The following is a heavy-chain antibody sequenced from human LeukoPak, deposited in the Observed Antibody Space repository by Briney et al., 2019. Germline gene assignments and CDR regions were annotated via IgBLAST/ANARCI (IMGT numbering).Heavy chain of an antibody. CDR3: ACAVRGVIIPSFDY. D-gene: IGHD3-10*01. J-gene: IGHJ4*02. CDR2: IYYSGSS. V-gene: IGHV4-59*12. CDR1: GGYISSYY. Sequence: SETLSLTCTASGGYISSYYWSWIRQPPGKGLEWIGYIYYSGSSNYNPSLKSRVTISVDTSKNQFSLKLSSVTAADTAVYYCACAVRGVIIPSFDYWGQGTLLTVSS.